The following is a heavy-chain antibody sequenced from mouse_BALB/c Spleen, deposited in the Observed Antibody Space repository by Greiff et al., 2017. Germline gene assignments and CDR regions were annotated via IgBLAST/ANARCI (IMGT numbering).Heavy chain of an antibody. CDR3: ARDRGITTGSGSYYFDY. CDR1: GFSLTSYG. D-gene: IGHD3-2*02. Sequence: VKLMESGPGLVAPSQSLSITCTVSGFSLTSYGVHWVRQPPGKGLEWLGVIWAGGSTNYNSALMSRLSISKDNSKSQVFLKMNSLQTDDTAMYYCARDRGITTGSGSYYFDYWGQGTTLTVSS. V-gene: IGHV2-9*02. CDR2: IWAGGST. J-gene: IGHJ2*01.